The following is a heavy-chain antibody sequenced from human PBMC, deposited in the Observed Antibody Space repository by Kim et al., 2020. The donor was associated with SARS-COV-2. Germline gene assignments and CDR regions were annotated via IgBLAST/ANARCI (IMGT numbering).Heavy chain of an antibody. V-gene: IGHV3-21*01. J-gene: IGHJ4*02. CDR1: GFTFSSYS. D-gene: IGHD4-17*01. Sequence: GGSLRLSCAASGFTFSSYSMNWVRQAPGKGLEWVSSISSSSSYIYYADSVKGRFTISRDNAKNSLYLQMNSLRAEDTAVYYCARDIIPVTTRGDFDYWGQGTLVTVSS. CDR3: ARDIIPVTTRGDFDY. CDR2: ISSSSSYI.